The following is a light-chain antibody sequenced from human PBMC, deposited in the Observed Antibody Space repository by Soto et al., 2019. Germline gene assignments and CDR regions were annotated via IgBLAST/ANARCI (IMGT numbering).Light chain of an antibody. CDR1: QSISSW. J-gene: IGKJ5*01. V-gene: IGKV1-5*01. Sequence: DIQMTQSPSTLSSSVGDRVTITCRASQSISSWLAWYQQKPGKAPKLLIYDASSLESGVPSRFSGSGSGTEFTLTISILQPDDFATYYCQQYNSRITFGQGTRLEIK. CDR3: QQYNSRIT. CDR2: DAS.